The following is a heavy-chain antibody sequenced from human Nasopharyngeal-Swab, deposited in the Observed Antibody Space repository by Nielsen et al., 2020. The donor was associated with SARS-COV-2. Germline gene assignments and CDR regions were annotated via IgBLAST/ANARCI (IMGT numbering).Heavy chain of an antibody. CDR1: GFTFSSYG. CDR3: AKDPTRLWDVSI. Sequence: GGSLRLSCAASGFTFSSYGMSWVRQAPGKGLEWVSAISGSGGSTYYADSVKGRFTISRDNSKNTLYLQMNSLRAEDTAVYYCAKDPTRLWDVSIWGQGTLVTVSS. CDR2: ISGSGGST. D-gene: IGHD3-16*01. V-gene: IGHV3-23*01. J-gene: IGHJ4*02.